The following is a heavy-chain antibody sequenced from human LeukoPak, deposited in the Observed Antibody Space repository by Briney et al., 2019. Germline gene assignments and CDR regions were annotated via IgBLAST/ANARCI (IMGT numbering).Heavy chain of an antibody. CDR3: ARQKDRWLAGNYFDP. CDR1: GGSFSGYY. J-gene: IGHJ5*02. CDR2: INHSGST. Sequence: SETLSLTCAVYGGSFSGYYWSWIRQPPGKGLEWIGEINHSGSTNYNPSLKSRVTISVDTSKNQFSLKLSSVTAADTAVYNCARQKDRWLAGNYFDPWGQGTLVTVSS. D-gene: IGHD6-19*01. V-gene: IGHV4-34*01.